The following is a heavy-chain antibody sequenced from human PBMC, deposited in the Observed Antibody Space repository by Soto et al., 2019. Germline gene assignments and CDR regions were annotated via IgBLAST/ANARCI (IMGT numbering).Heavy chain of an antibody. V-gene: IGHV4-31*03. J-gene: IGHJ4*02. Sequence: SETLSLTCTVSGGSISSGGYYWSWIRQHPGKGLEWIGYIYYSGSTYYNPSLKSRVTISVDTSKNQFSLKLSSVTAADTAVYYCARDRDQLNYFDYWGQGTLVTVSS. D-gene: IGHD1-1*01. CDR1: GGSISSGGYY. CDR2: IYYSGST. CDR3: ARDRDQLNYFDY.